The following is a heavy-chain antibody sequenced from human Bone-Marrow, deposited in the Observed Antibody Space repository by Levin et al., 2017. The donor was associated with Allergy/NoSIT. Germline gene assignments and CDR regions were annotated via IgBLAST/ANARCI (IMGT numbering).Heavy chain of an antibody. CDR2: TTGGGGSK. J-gene: IGHJ6*02. Sequence: GGSLRLSCAASGFTFSSYPMTWVRQAPGKGLEWVSATTGGGGSKYYADSVKGRFTISRDNSKKTLYLQTNSLRAEDTGVFYCARGVRADSYYYGMDVWGQGTTVTVSS. CDR3: ARGVRADSYYYGMDV. CDR1: GFTFSSYP. V-gene: IGHV3-23*01.